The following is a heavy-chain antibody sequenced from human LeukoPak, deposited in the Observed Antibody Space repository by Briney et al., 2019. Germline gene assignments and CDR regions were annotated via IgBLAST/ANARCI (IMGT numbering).Heavy chain of an antibody. CDR2: INHSGST. CDR1: GGSFSGYY. J-gene: IGHJ6*03. V-gene: IGHV4-34*01. CDR3: ARTSRDKYYYYYMDV. D-gene: IGHD3-9*01. Sequence: SETLSLTCAVYGGSFSGYYWSWIRQPPGKGLEWIGEINHSGSTNYNPSLKSRVTISVDTSKNQFSLKLSSVTAADTAVYYCARTSRDKYYYYYMDVWGKGTTVTVSS.